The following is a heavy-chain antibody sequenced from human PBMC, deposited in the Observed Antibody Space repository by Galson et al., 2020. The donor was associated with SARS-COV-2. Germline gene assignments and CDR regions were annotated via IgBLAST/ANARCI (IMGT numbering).Heavy chain of an antibody. Sequence: GGSLRLSCAASGFMFSTYGMQWVRQAPGKGLEWVAFISFDGINTHYADSVKGRFTISRDNSKNTMYLQMTSLRAEDTAVYFCARDRHCSYTTCYNSFGPWGQGTLVTVSS. CDR3: ARDRHCSYTTCYNSFGP. CDR1: GFMFSTYG. V-gene: IGHV3-33*01. D-gene: IGHD2-2*02. CDR2: ISFDGINT. J-gene: IGHJ5*02.